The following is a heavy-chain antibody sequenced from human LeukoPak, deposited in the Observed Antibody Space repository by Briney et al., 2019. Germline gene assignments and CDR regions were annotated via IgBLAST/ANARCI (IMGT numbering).Heavy chain of an antibody. Sequence: SETLSLTCAVYGGSFSGYYWSWIRQPPGKGLEWIGEINHSGSTNYNPSLKSRVTISVDTSKNQFSLKLSSVTAADTAVYYCARQSPTYMVRGVIITVLVNWFDPWGQGTLVTVSS. J-gene: IGHJ5*02. V-gene: IGHV4-34*01. CDR1: GGSFSGYY. CDR3: ARQSPTYMVRGVIITVLVNWFDP. CDR2: INHSGST. D-gene: IGHD3-10*01.